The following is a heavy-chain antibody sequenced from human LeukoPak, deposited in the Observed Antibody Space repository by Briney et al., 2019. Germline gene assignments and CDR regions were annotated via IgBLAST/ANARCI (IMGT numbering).Heavy chain of an antibody. D-gene: IGHD1-26*01. CDR3: ASFVGATGFYY. Sequence: GASAKVSCKGSGYTFTGHYMHWVRQAPGQGLEWMGWINPSSGVTKYAQKFQGRVTMTRDTSISTAYMELTRLRSDDTAVYYCASFVGATGFYYWGQGTLVTVSS. V-gene: IGHV1-2*02. CDR1: GYTFTGHY. CDR2: INPSSGVT. J-gene: IGHJ4*02.